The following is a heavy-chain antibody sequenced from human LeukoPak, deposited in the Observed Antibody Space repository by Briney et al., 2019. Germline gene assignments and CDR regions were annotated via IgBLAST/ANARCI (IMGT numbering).Heavy chain of an antibody. Sequence: SETLSLTCAVYGGSFSGYYWSWIRQPPGKGLEWIGEINHSGSTNYNPSLKSRVTISVDTSKNQFSLKLSSVTAADTAVYYCARDGITMVRNRRKVRDLYDYWGQGTLVTVSS. CDR3: ARDGITMVRNRRKVRDLYDY. CDR1: GGSFSGYY. D-gene: IGHD3-10*01. CDR2: INHSGST. J-gene: IGHJ4*02. V-gene: IGHV4-34*01.